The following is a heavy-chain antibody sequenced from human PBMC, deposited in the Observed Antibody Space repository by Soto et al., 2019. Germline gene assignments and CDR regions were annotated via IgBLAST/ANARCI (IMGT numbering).Heavy chain of an antibody. Sequence: PGGSLRLSCAASGFTFSSYDMHWVRQATGKGLEWVSAIGTAGDTYYPGSVKGRFTISRENAKNSLYLQMNSLRAEDTAVYYCARNYYDSSGYYPEYFQHWGQGTLVTVSS. CDR2: IGTAGDT. CDR1: GFTFSSYD. CDR3: ARNYYDSSGYYPEYFQH. V-gene: IGHV3-13*01. D-gene: IGHD3-22*01. J-gene: IGHJ1*01.